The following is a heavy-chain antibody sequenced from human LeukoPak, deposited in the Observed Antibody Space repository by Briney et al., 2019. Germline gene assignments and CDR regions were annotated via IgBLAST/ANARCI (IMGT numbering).Heavy chain of an antibody. CDR3: VRDREGAAISVNYWFDP. CDR1: GFTFTSYD. V-gene: IGHV1-8*01. Sequence: GVSVKVSCKASGFTFTSYDINWVRQASGQGLEWMGWMNPNNGNTGYAQKFQGRVTMTRDTSISTAYMELRGLRSEDTAVYYCVRDREGAAISVNYWFDPWGQGTLVTVSS. D-gene: IGHD2-2*02. J-gene: IGHJ5*02. CDR2: MNPNNGNT.